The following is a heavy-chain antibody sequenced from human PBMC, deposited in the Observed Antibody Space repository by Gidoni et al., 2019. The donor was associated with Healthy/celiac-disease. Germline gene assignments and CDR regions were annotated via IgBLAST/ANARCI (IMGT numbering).Heavy chain of an antibody. Sequence: QLQLQESGPGLVKPSETLSLTCTVSGGSISSSSYYWGWIRQPPGKGLEWIGSIYYSGSTYYNPTLKSRVTISVDTSKNQFSLKLSSVTAADTAVYYCARHGIAAAGKWGFDYWGQGTLVTVSS. D-gene: IGHD6-13*01. CDR1: GGSISSSSYY. CDR3: ARHGIAAAGKWGFDY. CDR2: IYYSGST. J-gene: IGHJ4*02. V-gene: IGHV4-39*01.